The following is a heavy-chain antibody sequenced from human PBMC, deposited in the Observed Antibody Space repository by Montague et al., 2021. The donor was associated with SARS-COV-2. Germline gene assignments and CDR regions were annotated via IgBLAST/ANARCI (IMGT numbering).Heavy chain of an antibody. CDR3: ARQIQQVVLSPAKLTNWFDP. CDR2: IYHSGST. V-gene: IGHV4-4*02. Sequence: SETLSLTCTVSGASITSSNWWNWVRQPPGKGLEWIGQIYHSGSTNYNPSLKCRLTLSLDKSKNQLSLNLSSVTAADTAVYYCARQIQQVVLSPAKLTNWFDPWGLGTLVTVAS. D-gene: IGHD2-15*01. CDR1: GASITSSNW. J-gene: IGHJ5*02.